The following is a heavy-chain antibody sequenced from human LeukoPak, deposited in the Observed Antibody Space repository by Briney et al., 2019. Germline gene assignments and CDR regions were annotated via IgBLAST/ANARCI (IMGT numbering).Heavy chain of an antibody. Sequence: SETLSLTCTVSGGSISSGGYYWSWIRQHPGKGLEWIGYIYYSGSTYYNPSLKSRVTISVDTSKNQFSLKLSSVTAADTAVYYCARSITMIAPFDYWGQGTLVTVSS. V-gene: IGHV4-31*03. CDR1: GGSISSGGYY. CDR2: IYYSGST. J-gene: IGHJ4*02. D-gene: IGHD3-22*01. CDR3: ARSITMIAPFDY.